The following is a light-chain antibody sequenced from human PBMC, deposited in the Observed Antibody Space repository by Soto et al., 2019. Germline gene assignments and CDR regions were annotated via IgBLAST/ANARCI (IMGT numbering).Light chain of an antibody. CDR1: QSVSSSY. V-gene: IGKV3-20*01. J-gene: IGKJ1*01. CDR3: QPYGSSPWT. Sequence: IVVARAPGTRSVSPGERAPLSWRARQSVSSSYLAWHQQKPGQARRLLIYGAYSRATGIPDRFSGSGSGTDFTLTISSLQPEDFAVYYCQPYGSSPWTVGPGTQVEIK. CDR2: GAY.